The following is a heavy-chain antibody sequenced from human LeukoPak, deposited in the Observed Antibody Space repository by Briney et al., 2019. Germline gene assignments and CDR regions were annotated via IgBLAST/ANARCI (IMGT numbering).Heavy chain of an antibody. CDR2: IYTSGST. CDR3: ASELAGIFDY. D-gene: IGHD3-10*01. V-gene: IGHV4-61*02. CDR1: GGSISSGSYY. Sequence: SETLSLTCTVSGGSISSGSYYWSWIRQPAGKGLEWIGRIYTSGSTNYNPSLKSRVTISADTSKNQFSLKLSSVTAADTAVYYCASELAGIFDYWGQGTLVTVSS. J-gene: IGHJ4*02.